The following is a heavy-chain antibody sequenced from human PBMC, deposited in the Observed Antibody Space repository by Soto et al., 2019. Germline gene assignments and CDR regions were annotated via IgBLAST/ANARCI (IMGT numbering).Heavy chain of an antibody. J-gene: IGHJ6*02. CDR2: ISHDGGT. V-gene: IGHV4-34*01. CDR3: ARGQLVWYGDLTPYHRDMDV. CDR1: GGSFDDFY. Sequence: SETLSLTCAFYGGSFDDFYWSWVRQSPGKGLEWVGEISHDGGTNSSPSLASRVSISVDTSKNQFSLHLRSVTAADTGLYYCARGQLVWYGDLTPYHRDMDVWGQGTTVTVSS. D-gene: IGHD3-10*01.